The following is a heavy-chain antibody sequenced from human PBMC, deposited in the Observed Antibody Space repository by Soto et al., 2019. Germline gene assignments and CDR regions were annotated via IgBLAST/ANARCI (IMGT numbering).Heavy chain of an antibody. CDR1: GGSISSYY. V-gene: IGHV4-59*01. Sequence: QVQLQESGPGLVKPSETLSLTCTVSGGSISSYYWSWIRQPPGKGLEWIGYIYYSGSTNYNPSLQSRVPISVDTSKNQSSLKLSSVTAADTAVYYCARTLYSYGPRFDYWGQGTLVTVSS. D-gene: IGHD5-18*01. CDR2: IYYSGST. CDR3: ARTLYSYGPRFDY. J-gene: IGHJ4*02.